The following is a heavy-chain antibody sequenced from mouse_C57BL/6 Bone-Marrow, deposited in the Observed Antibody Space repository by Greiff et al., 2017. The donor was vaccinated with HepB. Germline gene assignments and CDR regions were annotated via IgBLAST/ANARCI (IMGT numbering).Heavy chain of an antibody. CDR2: ISSGGSYT. CDR3: ARHDGYDGAY. Sequence: EVKLVESGGDLVKPGGSLKLSCAASGFTFSSYGMSWVRQTPDKRLEWVATISSGGSYTYYPDNVKGRFTISRDNAKNTLYLQMSSLKSEDTAMYYCARHDGYDGAYWGQGTLVTVSA. J-gene: IGHJ3*01. D-gene: IGHD2-2*01. CDR1: GFTFSSYG. V-gene: IGHV5-6*01.